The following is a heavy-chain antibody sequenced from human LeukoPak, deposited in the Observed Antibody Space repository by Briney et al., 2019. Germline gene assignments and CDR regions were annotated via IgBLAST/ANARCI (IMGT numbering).Heavy chain of an antibody. CDR2: SSHSGTT. CDR3: ARGTHQSSSWPFDP. Sequence: SETLSLTCDVSGGSIDTTNYWSWVRQAPATGLESIGESSHSGTTNYNPSLRSRVAMSLDRDNNQFSLSLRSVTAADTAVYYCARGTHQSSSWPFDPWGQGTLVTVSS. V-gene: IGHV4-4*02. J-gene: IGHJ5*02. CDR1: GGSIDTTNY. D-gene: IGHD6-13*01.